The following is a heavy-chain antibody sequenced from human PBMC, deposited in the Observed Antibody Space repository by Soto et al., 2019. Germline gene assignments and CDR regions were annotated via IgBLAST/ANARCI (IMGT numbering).Heavy chain of an antibody. J-gene: IGHJ4*02. Sequence: GGSLRLCCAGSGFSVSSDYMTWVRQAPGQGLEWVSVVYSGGNTYYAGSVKGRFTISRDNSKNTVYLQMSSLRVEDTAVYYCAKIHRWSPVFWGQGTLVTVSS. CDR2: VYSGGNT. D-gene: IGHD2-15*01. CDR3: AKIHRWSPVF. CDR1: GFSVSSDY. V-gene: IGHV3-66*01.